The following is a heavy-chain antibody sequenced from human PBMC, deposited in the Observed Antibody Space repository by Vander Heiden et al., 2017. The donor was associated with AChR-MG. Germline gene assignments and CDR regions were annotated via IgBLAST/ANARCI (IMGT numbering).Heavy chain of an antibody. CDR3: ASASGTAMVWNWFDP. D-gene: IGHD5-18*01. V-gene: IGHV1-69*01. CDR2: IIPIFGTA. Sequence: QVQLVQSGAEVKKPWSSVKVSCKASGGPFSSYAISWVRQAPGQGLEWMGGIIPIFGTANYAQKFQGRVTMTADESTSTAYMELSSLRSEDTAVYYCASASGTAMVWNWFDPWGQGTLVTVSS. J-gene: IGHJ5*02. CDR1: GGPFSSYA.